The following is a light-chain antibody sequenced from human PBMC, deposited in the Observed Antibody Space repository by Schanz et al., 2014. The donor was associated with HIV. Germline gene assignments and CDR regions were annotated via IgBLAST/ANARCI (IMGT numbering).Light chain of an antibody. CDR3: QQGDYFPLT. CDR1: QDVTDY. Sequence: DIQMTQSPSSLSASVGDRVTITCRASQDVTDYLAWFQQKPGKAPKSLIYESSTLQSGVPSRFSGSGSGTEFTLTISSLQPEDSATYYCQQGDYFPLTFGGGTKVEIK. CDR2: ESS. V-gene: IGKV1-16*01. J-gene: IGKJ4*01.